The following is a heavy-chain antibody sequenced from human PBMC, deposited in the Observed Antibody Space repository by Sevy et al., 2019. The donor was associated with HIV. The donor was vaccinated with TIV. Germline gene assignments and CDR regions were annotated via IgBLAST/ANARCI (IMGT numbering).Heavy chain of an antibody. CDR1: GFTFSSYG. Sequence: GGSLRLSCAASGFTFSSYGMHWVRQAPGKGLEWVAVIWYDGSNKYYADSMKGRFTISRDNSKNMLYLQMYSLRADDTAVSYCAMNYYDSSGASFFFDSWGQGTLVTVSS. CDR2: IWYDGSNK. CDR3: AMNYYDSSGASFFFDS. J-gene: IGHJ4*02. V-gene: IGHV3-33*01. D-gene: IGHD3-22*01.